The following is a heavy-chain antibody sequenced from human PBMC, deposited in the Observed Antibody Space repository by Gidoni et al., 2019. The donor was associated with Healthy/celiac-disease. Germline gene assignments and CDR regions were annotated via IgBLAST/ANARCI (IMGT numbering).Heavy chain of an antibody. CDR2: TNHSGST. J-gene: IGHJ5*02. V-gene: IGHV4-34*01. CDR1: GGSFSGYY. CDR3: ARRAHIVVVVAATNWFDP. D-gene: IGHD2-15*01. Sequence: QVQLQQWGAGLLKPSETPSLTCAVHGGSFSGYYWSWIRQPPGKGLEWIGETNHSGSTNYNPSLKSRVTISVDTSKNQFSLKLSSVTAADTAVYYCARRAHIVVVVAATNWFDPWGQGTLVTVSS.